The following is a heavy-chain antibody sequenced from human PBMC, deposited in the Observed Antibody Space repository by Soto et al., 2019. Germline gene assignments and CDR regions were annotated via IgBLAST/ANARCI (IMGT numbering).Heavy chain of an antibody. V-gene: IGHV3-30*18. D-gene: IGHD3-9*01. CDR1: GFTFSSYG. Sequence: QVQLVESGGGVVQPGRSLRLSCAASGFTFSSYGMHWVRQAPGKGLEWVAVISYDGSNKYYADSVKGRFTISRDNSKNPLYLQMNSVRAEGTAVYYCAKEGPPRYYDILTGYYPDYYGMDVWGQGTTVTVSS. CDR2: ISYDGSNK. J-gene: IGHJ6*02. CDR3: AKEGPPRYYDILTGYYPDYYGMDV.